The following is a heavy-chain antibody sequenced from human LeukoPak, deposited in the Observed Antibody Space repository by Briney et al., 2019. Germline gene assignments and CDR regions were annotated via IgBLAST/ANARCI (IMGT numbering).Heavy chain of an antibody. CDR3: ARNTGGTLTL. D-gene: IGHD1-14*01. Sequence: GESLKISCTGSGYTFTDHWISWVRRMPGKGLEWMGWIDPSDSYTQYIPSLQGHVTISTDKSISTAYLQWSSLKASDTAIYYCARNTGGTLTLWGQGTLVTVSS. V-gene: IGHV5-10-1*01. J-gene: IGHJ4*02. CDR2: IDPSDSYT. CDR1: GYTFTDHW.